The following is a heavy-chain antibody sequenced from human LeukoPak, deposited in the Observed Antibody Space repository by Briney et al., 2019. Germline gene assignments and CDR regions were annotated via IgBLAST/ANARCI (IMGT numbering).Heavy chain of an antibody. Sequence: SQTLSFTCAISGDSVSSNSAAWNWIRQSPSRGLEWLGRTYFRSKWFNDYALSVKSRITINPDTSKSQFSLQLNSVTPEDTAVYFCARGVRYFDLWGRGTLVTVSS. V-gene: IGHV6-1*01. CDR1: GDSVSSNSAA. CDR2: TYFRSKWFN. CDR3: ARGVRYFDL. J-gene: IGHJ2*01.